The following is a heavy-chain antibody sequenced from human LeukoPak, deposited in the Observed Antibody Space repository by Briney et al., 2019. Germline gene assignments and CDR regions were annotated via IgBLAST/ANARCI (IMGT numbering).Heavy chain of an antibody. CDR1: APSITSYY. Sequence: PSATLSLTCTLSAPSITSYYWSWLRHPPGKGLEWIGYIYYSVRTNYNPSLKSRVTISVDTSKNQFSLKLSSVTAADTAVYYCARGYSYGYVDYWGQGTLVTVSS. CDR3: ARGYSYGYVDY. D-gene: IGHD5-18*01. V-gene: IGHV4-59*07. CDR2: IYYSVRT. J-gene: IGHJ4*02.